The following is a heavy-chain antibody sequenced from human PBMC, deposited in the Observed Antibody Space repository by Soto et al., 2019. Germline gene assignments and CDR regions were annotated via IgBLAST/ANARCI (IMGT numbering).Heavy chain of an antibody. V-gene: IGHV4-59*01. CDR1: GGSISSSF. CDR3: ARGHRAMEYYYYYGMDV. D-gene: IGHD5-18*01. J-gene: IGHJ6*02. Sequence: SETLSLTCSVSGGSISSSFWSWIRQPPGKELEWIGYVSYSGSTTYNPSLKSRITLSVDTSKNQFSLRVSSVTAADTAVYYCARGHRAMEYYYYYGMDVWGQGTTATVSS. CDR2: VSYSGST.